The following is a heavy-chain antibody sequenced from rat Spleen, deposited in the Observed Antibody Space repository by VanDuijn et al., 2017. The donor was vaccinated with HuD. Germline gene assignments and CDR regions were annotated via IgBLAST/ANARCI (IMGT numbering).Heavy chain of an antibody. J-gene: IGHJ1*01. V-gene: IGHV5S10*01. CDR1: GFTFSDYN. D-gene: IGHD5-1*01. Sequence: EVQLVESGGGLVQPGRSLKLSCAASGFTFSDYNMAWARQAPKKGLEWVATIIYDGSRTYYRGSVKGRFTISRDNAKSTLYLQMDSLRSEDTATYYCVRLLGAPDWYFDFWGPGTMVTVSS. CDR3: VRLLGAPDWYFDF. CDR2: IIYDGSRT.